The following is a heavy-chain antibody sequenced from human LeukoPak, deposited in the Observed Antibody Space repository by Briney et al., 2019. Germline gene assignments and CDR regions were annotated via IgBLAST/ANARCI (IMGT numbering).Heavy chain of an antibody. V-gene: IGHV3-23*01. CDR2: ISGSGSNT. Sequence: GWSLRLSCAASGFTFSSYAMTWVRQAPGKGLEWVSAISGSGSNTYYADSVKGRFTISRDNSKSTLYLLINSLRADDTAVYYCARGNGDYAIHPDYWGQGTLVTVSS. CDR3: ARGNGDYAIHPDY. J-gene: IGHJ4*02. CDR1: GFTFSSYA. D-gene: IGHD4-17*01.